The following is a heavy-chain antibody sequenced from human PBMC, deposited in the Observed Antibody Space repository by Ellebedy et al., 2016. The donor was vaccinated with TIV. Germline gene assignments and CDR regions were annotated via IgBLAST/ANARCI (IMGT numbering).Heavy chain of an antibody. CDR1: GFTFSSFG. J-gene: IGHJ4*02. CDR3: ARDPSSIAAAGRGDY. Sequence: PGGSLRLSCAASGFTFSSFGMHWVRQAPVKGLEWVAVIWFDGSNKYYADSVKGRFTISRDNSKNTLYLQMNSLRAEDTAVYYCARDPSSIAAAGRGDYWGQGTLVTVSS. CDR2: IWFDGSNK. D-gene: IGHD6-13*01. V-gene: IGHV3-33*01.